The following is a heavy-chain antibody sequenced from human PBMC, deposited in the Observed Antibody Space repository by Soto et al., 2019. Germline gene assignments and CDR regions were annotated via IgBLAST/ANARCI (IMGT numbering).Heavy chain of an antibody. CDR1: GGSISSSSYY. CDR3: ARHAPHHDILTGYYFDY. V-gene: IGHV4-39*01. CDR2: IYYTGST. D-gene: IGHD3-9*01. J-gene: IGHJ4*02. Sequence: QLQLQESGPGLVKPSETLSLTCTVSGGSISSSSYYWGWIRQPPGKGLEWIGTIYYTGSTYYNPSLKSRVTTSVDTSKNQFSLKLSSVTAADTAVYYCARHAPHHDILTGYYFDYWGQGTLVTVSS.